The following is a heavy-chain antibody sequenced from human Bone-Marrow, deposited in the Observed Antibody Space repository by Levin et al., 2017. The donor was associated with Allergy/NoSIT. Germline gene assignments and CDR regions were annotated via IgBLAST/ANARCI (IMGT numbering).Heavy chain of an antibody. V-gene: IGHV1-18*01. D-gene: IGHD2/OR15-2a*01. CDR3: ARTSQNCKADICYNY. CDR1: GYNFIYYG. Sequence: WASVKVSCKGSGYNFIYYGISWVRQAPGQGLEWMAWINPYNGNTAFAQSFQGRVSMTTDTSTSTAYMELRSLRSDDTAVYYCARTSQNCKADICYNYWGQGTLVTVSP. J-gene: IGHJ4*02. CDR2: INPYNGNT.